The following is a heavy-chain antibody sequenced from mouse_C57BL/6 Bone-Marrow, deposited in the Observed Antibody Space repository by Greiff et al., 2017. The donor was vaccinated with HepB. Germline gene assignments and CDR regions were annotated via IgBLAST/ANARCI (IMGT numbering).Heavy chain of an antibody. CDR3: AKKSPYYDCADYAMDY. CDR2: IWRGGST. Sequence: VQLQQSGPGLVQPSQSLSITCTVSGFSLTSYGVHWVRQSPGKGLEWLGVIWRGGSTDYNAAFMSRLSITKDNSKSQVFFKMNSLPADDTAIYYCAKKSPYYDCADYAMDYWGQGTSVTVSS. CDR1: GFSLTSYG. D-gene: IGHD2-4*01. J-gene: IGHJ4*01. V-gene: IGHV2-5*01.